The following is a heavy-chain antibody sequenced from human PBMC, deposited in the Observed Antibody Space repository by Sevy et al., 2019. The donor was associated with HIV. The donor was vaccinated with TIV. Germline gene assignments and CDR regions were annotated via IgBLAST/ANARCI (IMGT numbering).Heavy chain of an antibody. CDR1: GFTFSSYW. V-gene: IGHV3-74*01. J-gene: IGHJ6*02. Sequence: GGSLRLSCAASGFTFSSYWMHWVRQAPWKGLVWVSRINSDGSSTSYADSVKGRFTISRDNAKNTLYLQMNSLRAEDTAVYYCARVSPVSYYGMDVWGQGTTVTVSS. CDR3: ARVSPVSYYGMDV. CDR2: INSDGSST.